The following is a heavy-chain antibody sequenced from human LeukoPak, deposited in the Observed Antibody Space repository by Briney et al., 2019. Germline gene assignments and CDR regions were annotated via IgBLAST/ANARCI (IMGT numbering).Heavy chain of an antibody. V-gene: IGHV3-7*01. D-gene: IGHD3-10*01. CDR3: ARDPYYYGSGSYYNALPDY. CDR2: IKEDGSEK. Sequence: PGGSLRLSCAASGFTFSNYWMSWVRQAPGKGLEWVANIKEDGSEKYYVDSVKGRFTISRDNAKNSLYLQMNSLRAEDTAMYYCARDPYYYGSGSYYNALPDYWGQGTLVTVSS. J-gene: IGHJ4*02. CDR1: GFTFSNYW.